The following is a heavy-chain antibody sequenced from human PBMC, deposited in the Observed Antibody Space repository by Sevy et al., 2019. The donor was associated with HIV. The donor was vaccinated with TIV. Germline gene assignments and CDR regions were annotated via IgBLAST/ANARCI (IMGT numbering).Heavy chain of an antibody. D-gene: IGHD6-19*01. CDR3: ARAAVPRATDNWFDT. Sequence: GGSLRLSCAASGLTFNSYAFHWVRQAPGKGLEWVAIISYDGSDKYYADSVKGRFTISRDNAKNTLYLQMNSLRAEDTAVDYCARAAVPRATDNWFDTWGQGTLVTVSS. CDR2: ISYDGSDK. CDR1: GLTFNSYA. V-gene: IGHV3-30*04. J-gene: IGHJ5*02.